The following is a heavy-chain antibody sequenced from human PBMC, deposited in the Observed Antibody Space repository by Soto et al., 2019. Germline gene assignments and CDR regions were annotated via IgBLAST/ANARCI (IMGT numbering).Heavy chain of an antibody. CDR3: AKPSPYGLVQTPTGNPYYSPMDV. CDR1: GGNFSRYA. J-gene: IGHJ6*02. CDR2: IIPVFRTT. D-gene: IGHD1-1*01. V-gene: IGHV1-69*13. Sequence: ASVKVSCKASGGNFSRYAISGLRQAPGQGLEWMGGIIPVFRTTNYEQKLQGRVTITADGSTSTAYMELSSPTSADTAVYYCAKPSPYGLVQTPTGNPYYSPMDVWGQGTTVTVSS.